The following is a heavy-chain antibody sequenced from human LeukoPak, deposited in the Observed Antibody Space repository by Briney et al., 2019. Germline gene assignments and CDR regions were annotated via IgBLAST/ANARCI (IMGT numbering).Heavy chain of an antibody. V-gene: IGHV3-11*01. Sequence: GGSLRLSCAASGFTFSDKYMTWIRQAPGKGLEWLAHIDGSGSTMYYANSVKGRFTISRDNRKKSLSLQLNSLRAGDTAIYYCAGLFPTVTPWFDPWGQGTRVTVSS. CDR1: GFTFSDKY. J-gene: IGHJ5*02. CDR2: IDGSGSTM. CDR3: AGLFPTVTPWFDP. D-gene: IGHD4-17*01.